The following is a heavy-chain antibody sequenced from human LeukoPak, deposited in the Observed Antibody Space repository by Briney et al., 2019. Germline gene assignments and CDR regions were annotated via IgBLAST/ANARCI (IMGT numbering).Heavy chain of an antibody. Sequence: SETLSLTCTVSGGSISSSSYYWGWIRQPPGKGLEWIGSIYYSGSTYYNPSLKSRVTISVDTSKNQFSLKLSSVTAADTAVYYCARDRRTLSPNYFDYWGQGTLVTVSS. CDR3: ARDRRTLSPNYFDY. D-gene: IGHD3-16*01. V-gene: IGHV4-39*07. J-gene: IGHJ4*02. CDR2: IYYSGST. CDR1: GGSISSSSYY.